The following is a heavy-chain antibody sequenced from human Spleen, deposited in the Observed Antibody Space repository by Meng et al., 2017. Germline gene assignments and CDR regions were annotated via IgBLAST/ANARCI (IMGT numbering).Heavy chain of an antibody. V-gene: IGHV1-2*06. CDR2: LNPNSGGT. D-gene: IGHD6-19*01. Sequence: QVQLGQSGAEVKQPGASVKVSCKASGYTFTDYYMHWIRQAPGQGLEWMGRLNPNSGGTNYARKFQGRVTLTRDTSSSTAYLELSRLKSDDTAIYYCAREYRSEYDYWGQGTLVTVSS. J-gene: IGHJ4*02. CDR3: AREYRSEYDY. CDR1: GYTFTDYY.